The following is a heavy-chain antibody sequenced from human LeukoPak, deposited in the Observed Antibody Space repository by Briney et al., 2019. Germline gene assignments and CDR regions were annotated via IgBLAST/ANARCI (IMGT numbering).Heavy chain of an antibody. Sequence: GASVKVSCKASRYTFTSYGISWVRQAPGQGLEWMGWISAYNGNTNYAQKLQGRVTMTTDTSPSTAYMELRSVRSDDTAVYYCARDLGSSATSTNCFDPWGQGTLVTVSS. CDR3: ARDLGSSATSTNCFDP. D-gene: IGHD6-6*01. CDR2: ISAYNGNT. CDR1: RYTFTSYG. V-gene: IGHV1-18*01. J-gene: IGHJ5*02.